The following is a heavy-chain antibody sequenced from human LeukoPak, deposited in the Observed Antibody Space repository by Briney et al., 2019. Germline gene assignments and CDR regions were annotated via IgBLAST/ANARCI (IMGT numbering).Heavy chain of an antibody. V-gene: IGHV4-30-2*01. J-gene: IGHJ3*02. D-gene: IGHD6-13*01. Sequence: IGYIYHSGSTYYNPSLKSRVTISVDRSKNQFSLKLSSVTAADTAVYYCARGAAAGLDAFDIWGQGTMVTVSS. CDR3: ARGAAAGLDAFDI. CDR2: IYHSGST.